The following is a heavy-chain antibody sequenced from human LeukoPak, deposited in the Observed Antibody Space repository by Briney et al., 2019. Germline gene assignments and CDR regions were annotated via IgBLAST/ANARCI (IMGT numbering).Heavy chain of an antibody. D-gene: IGHD2-15*01. V-gene: IGHV4-34*01. J-gene: IGHJ6*03. CDR1: GGSFSGYY. Sequence: PSETLSLTCAVYGGSFSGYYWSWIRQPPGKGLEWIGEINHSGSTNYNPSLKSRVTISVDTSKNQFSLKLSSVTAADTAVYYCARDRYCSGGSCYLSYYYYYMDVWGKGTTVTVSS. CDR2: INHSGST. CDR3: ARDRYCSGGSCYLSYYYYYMDV.